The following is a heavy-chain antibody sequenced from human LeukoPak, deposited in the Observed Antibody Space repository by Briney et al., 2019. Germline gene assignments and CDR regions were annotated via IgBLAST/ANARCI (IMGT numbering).Heavy chain of an antibody. CDR1: GFTFNNYG. J-gene: IGHJ4*02. CDR2: ISSSSSYI. Sequence: GGSLRLSCAASGFTFNNYGMHWVRQAPGKGLEWVSSISSSSSYIYYADSVKGRFTISRDNAKNSLYLQMNSLRAEDTAVYYCARDGGYDRFDYWGQGTLVTVSS. V-gene: IGHV3-21*01. D-gene: IGHD5-12*01. CDR3: ARDGGYDRFDY.